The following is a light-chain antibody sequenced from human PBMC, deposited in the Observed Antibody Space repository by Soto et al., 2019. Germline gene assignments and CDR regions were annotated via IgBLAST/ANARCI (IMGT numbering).Light chain of an antibody. CDR3: SSYTSSSTLDNYV. V-gene: IGLV2-14*01. CDR1: SSDVGGYNY. CDR2: DVS. J-gene: IGLJ1*01. Sequence: QSVLTQPASVSGSPGQSITISCTGTSSDVGGYNYVSWYQQHPGKAPKLMIYDVSNRPSGVSNRFSGSKSGNTAFLTISGLQAEDEADYYCSSYTSSSTLDNYVFGTGTKVTVL.